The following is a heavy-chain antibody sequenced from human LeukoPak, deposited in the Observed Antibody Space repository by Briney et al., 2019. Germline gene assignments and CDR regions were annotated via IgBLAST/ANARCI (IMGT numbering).Heavy chain of an antibody. Sequence: QPGGSLRLSCAAPGFTFSSYAMSWVRQAPGKGLEWVSAISGSGGSTYYADSVKGRFTISRDNSKNTLYLQMNSLRAEDTAVYYCANVAVAGSFYFDYWGQGTLVTVSS. CDR2: ISGSGGST. D-gene: IGHD6-19*01. CDR1: GFTFSSYA. CDR3: ANVAVAGSFYFDY. J-gene: IGHJ4*02. V-gene: IGHV3-23*01.